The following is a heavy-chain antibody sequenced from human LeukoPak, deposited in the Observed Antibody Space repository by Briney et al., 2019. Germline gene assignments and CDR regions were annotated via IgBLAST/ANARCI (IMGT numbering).Heavy chain of an antibody. Sequence: ASVKVSCKASGYTFTSYAMHWVRQAPGQRLEWMGWINAGNGNTKYSQKFQGRVTITRDTSASTAYMELSSLRSEDTAVYYCARDNSGGYGYVWGSCDYWGQGTLVTVSS. CDR2: INAGNGNT. CDR1: GYTFTSYA. J-gene: IGHJ4*02. V-gene: IGHV1-3*01. D-gene: IGHD3-16*01. CDR3: ARDNSGGYGYVWGSCDY.